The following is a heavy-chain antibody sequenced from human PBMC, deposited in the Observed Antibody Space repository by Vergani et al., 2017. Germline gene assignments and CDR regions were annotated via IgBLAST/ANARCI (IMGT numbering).Heavy chain of an antibody. CDR2: INPSGGHT. CDR1: GYTFSNYY. Sequence: QVQVVQSGAEVKKSGASVKVSCKTSGYTFSNYYMHCVRQAPGQGLEWMGIINPSGGHTNYAQKFQGRVTMTRDTSTSTVYMELSSLRSEDTAIYYCARGDYGILTGFRYWRQGTLLTVSA. D-gene: IGHD3-9*01. V-gene: IGHV1-46*03. J-gene: IGHJ4*02. CDR3: ARGDYGILTGFRY.